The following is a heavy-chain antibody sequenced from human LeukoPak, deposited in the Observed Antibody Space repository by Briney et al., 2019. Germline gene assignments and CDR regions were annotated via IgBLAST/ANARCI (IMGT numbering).Heavy chain of an antibody. Sequence: GGSLRLSCAASGFTFSSYWMHWVRQAPGKGLVWVSRIDTDGSFTSYANSVRGRFTISRDNAKNTLYLQMSSLRAEDTAVYYCIRGTVGAPGNDYWGQGTLVTVSS. CDR1: GFTFSSYW. V-gene: IGHV3-74*01. J-gene: IGHJ4*02. D-gene: IGHD1-26*01. CDR3: IRGTVGAPGNDY. CDR2: IDTDGSFT.